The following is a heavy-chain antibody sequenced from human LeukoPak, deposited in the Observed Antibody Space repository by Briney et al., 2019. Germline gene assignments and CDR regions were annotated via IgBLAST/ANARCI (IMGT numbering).Heavy chain of an antibody. CDR3: AKSSLTMVRGVIIPWFDP. V-gene: IGHV3-23*01. D-gene: IGHD3-10*01. J-gene: IGHJ5*02. CDR1: GFTFSSYA. CDR2: ISGSGGST. Sequence: AGGSLRLSCAASGFTFSSYAMSWVRQAPGKGLEWVSAISGSGGSTYYADSVKGRFAISRDNSKNTLYLQMNSLRAEDTAVYYCAKSSLTMVRGVIIPWFDPWGQGTLVTVSS.